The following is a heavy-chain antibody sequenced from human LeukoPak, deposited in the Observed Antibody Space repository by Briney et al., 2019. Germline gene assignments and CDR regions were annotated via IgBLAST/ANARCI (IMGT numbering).Heavy chain of an antibody. Sequence: SETLSLTCAVYGGSFSGYYWSWIRQPPGKGLEWIGEINHSGSTNYNPSLKSRVTISVDTSKNQFSLKLSSVTAADTAVYYCARASETAYFDYWGQGTLGTVSS. V-gene: IGHV4-34*01. CDR3: ARASETAYFDY. D-gene: IGHD5-18*01. J-gene: IGHJ4*02. CDR1: GGSFSGYY. CDR2: INHSGST.